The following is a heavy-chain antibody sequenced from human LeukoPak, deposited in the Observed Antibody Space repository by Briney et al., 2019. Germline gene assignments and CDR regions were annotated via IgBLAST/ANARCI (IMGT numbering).Heavy chain of an antibody. D-gene: IGHD2-2*01. V-gene: IGHV1-69*01. CDR1: GGTFSSYA. CDR2: IIPIFGTA. CDR3: ARVFRSTSHSYYYYMDV. J-gene: IGHJ6*03. Sequence: GSSVKVSCKASGGTFSSYAISWVRQAPGQGLEWMGGIIPIFGTANYAQKFQGRVTITADESTSTAYMELSSLRSEDTAVYYCARVFRSTSHSYYYYMDVWGKGTTVTVSS.